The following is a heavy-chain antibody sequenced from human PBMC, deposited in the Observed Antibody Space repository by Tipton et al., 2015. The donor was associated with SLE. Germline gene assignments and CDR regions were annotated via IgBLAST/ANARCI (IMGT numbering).Heavy chain of an antibody. CDR1: GGSFSGDY. J-gene: IGHJ4*02. CDR3: ARRGDTVVVPAAVVFDY. D-gene: IGHD2-2*01. CDR2: INHSGST. Sequence: TLSLTCAVYGGSFSGDYWSWIRQPPNKGLEWIGEINHSGSTNYNPSLKSRVTISVDTSKKQFSLKLRSVTAADTAVYYCARRGDTVVVPAAVVFDYWGQGTLVTVSS. V-gene: IGHV4-34*01.